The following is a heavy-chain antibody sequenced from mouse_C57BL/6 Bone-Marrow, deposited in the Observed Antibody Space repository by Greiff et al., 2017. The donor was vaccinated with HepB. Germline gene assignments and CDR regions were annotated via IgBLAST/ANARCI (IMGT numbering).Heavy chain of an antibody. CDR1: GYTFTDYN. J-gene: IGHJ1*03. D-gene: IGHD2-9*01. V-gene: IGHV1-18*01. CDR3: ARLTYYGSFYWYFDV. Sequence: EVQLQQSGPELVKPGASVKIPCKASGYTFTDYNMDWVKQSHGKSLEWIGDINPNNGGTIYNQKFKGKATLTVDKSSSTAYMELRSLTSEDTAVYYCARLTYYGSFYWYFDVWGTGTTVTVSS. CDR2: INPNNGGT.